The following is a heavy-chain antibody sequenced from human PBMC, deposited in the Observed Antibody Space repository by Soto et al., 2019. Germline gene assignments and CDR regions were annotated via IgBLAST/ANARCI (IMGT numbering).Heavy chain of an antibody. V-gene: IGHV3-23*01. J-gene: IGHJ4*02. D-gene: IGHD3-22*01. CDR2: ISGSGGST. Sequence: PGGSLRLSCAASGFTFSNYAMSWVRQAPGKGLEWVSAISGSGGSTYDADSVKGRFTISRDNSKNRLYLQMNSLRVEDTAVYYCAKGSSGSRPYYFDFWGQGTLVTVSS. CDR1: GFTFSNYA. CDR3: AKGSSGSRPYYFDF.